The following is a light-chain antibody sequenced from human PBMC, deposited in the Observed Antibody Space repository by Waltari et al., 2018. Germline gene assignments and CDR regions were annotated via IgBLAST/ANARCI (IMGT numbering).Light chain of an antibody. CDR2: LNSECSQ. CDR3: QTWGTDMWV. Sequence: QLVVTQSPSASASLGASVKLTCTLSSEHSSYAIAWHQQQPEKGPRYLMRLNSECSQSKGDGIPERFSVSSSVSERYLTISSLQSEDEADYYCQTWGTDMWVFGGGTKLTVL. V-gene: IGLV4-69*01. J-gene: IGLJ3*02. CDR1: SEHSSYA.